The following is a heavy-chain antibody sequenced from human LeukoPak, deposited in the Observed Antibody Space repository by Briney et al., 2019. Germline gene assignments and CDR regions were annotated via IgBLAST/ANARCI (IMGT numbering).Heavy chain of an antibody. D-gene: IGHD1-26*01. V-gene: IGHV3-30*02. J-gene: IGHJ4*02. CDR1: GFIFSSYG. CDR2: IRTDGYHT. CDR3: AKPSGSGVDY. Sequence: GGSLRLSCAASGFIFSSYGMHWVRQAPGKGLQWVAYIRTDGYHTYYADSVKGRFTITRDNSKNTLYLQMNSLRLEDMGVYYCAKPSGSGVDYWGRGTRVTVSS.